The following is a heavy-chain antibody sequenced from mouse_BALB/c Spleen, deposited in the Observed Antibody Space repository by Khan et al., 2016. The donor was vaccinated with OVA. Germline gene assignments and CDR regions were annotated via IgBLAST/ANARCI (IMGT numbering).Heavy chain of an antibody. CDR2: ISYSGST. CDR1: GYSITSGYG. CDR3: ARTARIKY. Sequence: EVQLQESGPGQVKPSQSLSLTCTVTGYSITSGYGWNWIRQFPGNKLEWTGYISYSGSTNYNPSLKSRISITRDTSKNQFFLQLNSVTTEDTATYYCARTARIKYWGQGTTLTVSS. J-gene: IGHJ2*01. V-gene: IGHV3-2*02. D-gene: IGHD1-2*01.